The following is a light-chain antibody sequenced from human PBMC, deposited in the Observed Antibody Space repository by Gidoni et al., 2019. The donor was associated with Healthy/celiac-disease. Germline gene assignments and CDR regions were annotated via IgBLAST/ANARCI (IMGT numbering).Light chain of an antibody. CDR3: PKYNSSPRT. J-gene: IGKJ1*01. Sequence: DIQMTQSPSSLSASVGDRVTITCRASQGISNYLAWYQQKPGKVPKLLIYAASTLQSGVPSRFSGSGSGTDFTLTIRILQPEDVATYYCPKYNSSPRTFGQGTKVEIK. V-gene: IGKV1-27*01. CDR1: QGISNY. CDR2: AAS.